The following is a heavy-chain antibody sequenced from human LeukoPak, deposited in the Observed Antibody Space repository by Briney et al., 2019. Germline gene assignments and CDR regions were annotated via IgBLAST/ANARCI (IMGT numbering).Heavy chain of an antibody. CDR1: GYTFTGYY. Sequence: ASVKVSCKASGYTFTGYYMHWVRQAPGQGLEWMGWINLKSGGTNYAQKFQGRVTMTTDTSTSTAYMELRSLRSDDTAVYYCARDSGDGYNFLYYYYYGMDVWGQGTTVTVSS. V-gene: IGHV1-2*02. CDR2: INLKSGGT. D-gene: IGHD5-24*01. J-gene: IGHJ6*02. CDR3: ARDSGDGYNFLYYYYYGMDV.